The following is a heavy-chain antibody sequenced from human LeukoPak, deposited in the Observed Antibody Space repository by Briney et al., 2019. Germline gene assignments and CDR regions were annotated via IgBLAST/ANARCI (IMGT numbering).Heavy chain of an antibody. J-gene: IGHJ4*02. V-gene: IGHV1-46*01. CDR1: GYTFTSYY. Sequence: ASVKVSCKASGYTFTSYYMHWVRQAPGQGLEWMGIINPSGGSTSYAQKFQGRVTMTRDMSTSTVYMELSSLRSEDTAVYYCARSLGGGVLDYWGQGTLVTVSS. D-gene: IGHD3-16*01. CDR2: INPSGGST. CDR3: ARSLGGGVLDY.